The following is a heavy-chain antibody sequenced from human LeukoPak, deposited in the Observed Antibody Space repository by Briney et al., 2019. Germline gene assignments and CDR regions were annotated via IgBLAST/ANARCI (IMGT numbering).Heavy chain of an antibody. D-gene: IGHD6-6*01. Sequence: SETLSLTCTVSGGSISSYYWSWIRQPAGKGLEWMGRIYTSGSTNYNPSLKSRVTMSVDTSKNQFSLKLSSVTAADTAVYYCARDYPGAIAARPEYFQHWGQGTLVTVSS. CDR3: ARDYPGAIAARPEYFQH. CDR1: GGSISSYY. CDR2: IYTSGST. V-gene: IGHV4-4*07. J-gene: IGHJ1*01.